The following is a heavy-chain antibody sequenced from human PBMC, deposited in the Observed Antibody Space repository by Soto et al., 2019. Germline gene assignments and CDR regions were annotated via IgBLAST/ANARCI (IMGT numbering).Heavy chain of an antibody. J-gene: IGHJ4*02. D-gene: IGHD3-3*01. CDR3: ARSWNYDFWSGYRIPHYFDY. CDR1: GGSFSGYY. V-gene: IGHV4-34*01. CDR2: INHSGST. Sequence: PSETLSLTCAVYGGSFSGYYWSWIRQPPGKGLEWIGEINHSGSTNYNPSLKSRVTISVDTSKNQFSLKLSSVTAADTAVYYRARSWNYDFWSGYRIPHYFDYWGQGTLVTVSS.